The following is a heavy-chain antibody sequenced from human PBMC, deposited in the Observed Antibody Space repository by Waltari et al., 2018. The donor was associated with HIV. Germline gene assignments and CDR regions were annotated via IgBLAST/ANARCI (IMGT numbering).Heavy chain of an antibody. D-gene: IGHD3-22*01. CDR2: IYYSGST. Sequence: QVLLQESGPGLVKPSETLSLTCTVSGGSITSYYWSWIRQPPGKGLEWIGYIYYSGSTNYTPSLKSRATISVDTSKNQGSLKLSSVTAADTAVYYCASRGMHYYDSSGYYSWGQGTLVTVSS. J-gene: IGHJ4*02. CDR3: ASRGMHYYDSSGYYS. CDR1: GGSITSYY. V-gene: IGHV4-59*01.